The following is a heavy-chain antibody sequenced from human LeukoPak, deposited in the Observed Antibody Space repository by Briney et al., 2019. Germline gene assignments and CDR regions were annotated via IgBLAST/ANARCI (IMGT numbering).Heavy chain of an antibody. CDR2: ISVYNGNI. Sequence: GASVKVSCKASGYTFTSYGITWVRQAPGQGLEWMGWISVYNGNINYAQNLQDRVTMTTDTSTSTAYMELRSLRSDDTAVYYCARDEGWFGELSLPTFWGQGTLVTVSS. D-gene: IGHD3-10*01. V-gene: IGHV1-18*01. J-gene: IGHJ4*02. CDR3: ARDEGWFGELSLPTF. CDR1: GYTFTSYG.